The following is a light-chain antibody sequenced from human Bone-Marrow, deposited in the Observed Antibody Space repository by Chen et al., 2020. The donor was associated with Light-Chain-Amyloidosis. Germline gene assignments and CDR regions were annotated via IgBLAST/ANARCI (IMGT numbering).Light chain of an antibody. Sequence: SYVLTQPSSVSVAPGQTATIACGGNNIGSTIVHWYQQTPGQAPLLVVYDDSDRPSGIPERLSGSNSGNTATLTISRVEAGDEADYYWQVWDRSSDRPVFGGGTKLTVL. CDR3: QVWDRSSDRPV. V-gene: IGLV3-21*02. CDR2: DDS. CDR1: NIGSTI. J-gene: IGLJ3*02.